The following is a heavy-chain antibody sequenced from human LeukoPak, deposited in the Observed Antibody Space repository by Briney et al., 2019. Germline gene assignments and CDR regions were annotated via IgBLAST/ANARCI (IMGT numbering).Heavy chain of an antibody. D-gene: IGHD6-25*01. J-gene: IGHJ5*02. CDR3: ASPLHSSGFNNWFDP. Sequence: PGKSLRLSCAASGFTFRSYAIHWVRQAPGKGLEWVAFISWDGTIKYYADSVKGRFSISRDNSKNTLSLQMNSLRAEDTAVYYCASPLHSSGFNNWFDPRGQGTLVTVSS. V-gene: IGHV3-30-3*01. CDR1: GFTFRSYA. CDR2: ISWDGTIK.